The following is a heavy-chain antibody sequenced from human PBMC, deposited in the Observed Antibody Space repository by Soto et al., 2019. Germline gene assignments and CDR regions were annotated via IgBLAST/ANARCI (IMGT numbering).Heavy chain of an antibody. D-gene: IGHD6-19*01. J-gene: IGHJ4*02. V-gene: IGHV1-58*02. CDR1: GFTFTSSA. CDR3: AADTGSGGPDY. Sequence: QMQLVQSGPEVKKPGTSVKVSCKASGFTFTSSAMQWVRQARGQRLEWIGWIVVGSGNTNYAQKFQEXXTXTXXMSTSTAYRELSSLRSEDTAVYYCAADTGSGGPDYWGQGTLVTVSS. CDR2: IVVGSGNT.